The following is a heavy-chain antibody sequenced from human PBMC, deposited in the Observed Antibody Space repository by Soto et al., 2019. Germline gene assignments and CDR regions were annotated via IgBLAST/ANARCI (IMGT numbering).Heavy chain of an antibody. V-gene: IGHV6-1*01. CDR3: ARVAAAGTRNYSYGMDV. J-gene: IGHJ6*02. CDR2: TYYRSKWYN. Sequence: SRTPSLTCAISGDSVSSNSAAWNWIRQSPSRGLEWLGRTYYRSKWYNDYAVSVKSRITINPDTSKNQFSLQLNSVTPEDTAVYYCARVAAAGTRNYSYGMDVWGQGTTVTVSS. CDR1: GDSVSSNSAA. D-gene: IGHD6-13*01.